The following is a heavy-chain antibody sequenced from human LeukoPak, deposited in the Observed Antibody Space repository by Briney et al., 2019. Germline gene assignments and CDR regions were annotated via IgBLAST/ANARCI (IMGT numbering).Heavy chain of an antibody. J-gene: IGHJ6*03. V-gene: IGHV3-48*03. CDR3: ARERDYYDSSGYLTGYMDV. CDR2: ISSSGSTI. Sequence: GGSLRLSCVASGFTFSSCEMNWVRQAPGKGLEWVSYISSSGSTIYYADSVKGRFTISRDNAKNSLYLQMNSLRAEDTAVYYCARERDYYDSSGYLTGYMDVWGKGTTVTISS. CDR1: GFTFSSCE. D-gene: IGHD3-22*01.